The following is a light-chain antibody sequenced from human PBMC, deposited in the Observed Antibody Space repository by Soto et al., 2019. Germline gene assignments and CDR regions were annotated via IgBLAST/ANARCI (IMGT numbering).Light chain of an antibody. CDR1: SSNIGSNY. J-gene: IGLJ1*01. V-gene: IGLV1-47*02. CDR3: ASWDDSAYV. Sequence: VLTQPPSASGTPGQRVTISCSGSSSNIGSNYVYWYQQLPGTAPKLLIYNNNQRPSGVPDRFSGSKSGTSASLTIGGLRSEDEADYYCASWDDSAYVFGTGTKVTV. CDR2: NNN.